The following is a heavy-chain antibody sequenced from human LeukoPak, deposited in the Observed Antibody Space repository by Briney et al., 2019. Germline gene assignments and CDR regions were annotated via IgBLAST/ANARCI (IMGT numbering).Heavy chain of an antibody. V-gene: IGHV3-30*02. J-gene: IGHJ4*02. CDR2: IRYDGSNK. CDR1: GFTFGSYG. Sequence: GGSLRLSCAASGFTFGSYGMHWVRQAPGKGLEWVAFIRYDGSNKYYADSVKGRFTISRDNSKNTLYLQMNSLRAEDTAVYYCAKDPRYYYDSSGYSNFLRYFDYWGQGTLVTVSS. D-gene: IGHD3-22*01. CDR3: AKDPRYYYDSSGYSNFLRYFDY.